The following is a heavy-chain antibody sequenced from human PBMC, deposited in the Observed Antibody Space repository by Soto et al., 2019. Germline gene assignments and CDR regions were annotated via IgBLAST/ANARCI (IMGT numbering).Heavy chain of an antibody. CDR1: GFTFSGYA. Sequence: QVQLVESGGGVAQPGRSLRVSCAASGFTFSGYAMHWVRQAPGKGLEWVAIIGYDGSLESYAESVKGRFTISRDNSNNTLFLLMNSLRPEDTAVYYCVREHYDSSGYYRIDSWGQGTLVTVSS. CDR3: VREHYDSSGYYRIDS. J-gene: IGHJ4*02. D-gene: IGHD3-22*01. V-gene: IGHV3-30-3*01. CDR2: IGYDGSLE.